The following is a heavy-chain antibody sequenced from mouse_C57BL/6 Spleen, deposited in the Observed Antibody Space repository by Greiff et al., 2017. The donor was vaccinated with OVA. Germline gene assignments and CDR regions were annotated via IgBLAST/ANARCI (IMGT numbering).Heavy chain of an antibody. J-gene: IGHJ4*01. CDR3: VRCYEGALYAMDY. Sequence: EVKLMESGGGLVQPKGSLKLSCAASGFSFNTYAMNSVRQAPGKGLEWVARIRSKSNNYATYYADSVKDRFTISRDDSESMLYLQMNNLKTEYSAMYYWVRCYEGALYAMDYWGQGTSVTVSS. CDR1: GFSFNTYA. D-gene: IGHD2-12*01. CDR2: IRSKSNNYAT. V-gene: IGHV10-1*01.